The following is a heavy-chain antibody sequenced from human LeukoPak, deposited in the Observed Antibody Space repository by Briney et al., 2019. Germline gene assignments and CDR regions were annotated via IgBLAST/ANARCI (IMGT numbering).Heavy chain of an antibody. D-gene: IGHD4-17*01. J-gene: IGHJ4*02. CDR1: GFTFSGYE. CDR3: ARGSAYGDYVIDY. V-gene: IGHV3-48*03. Sequence: GGSLRLPCAASGFTFSGYEMNWVRQAPGKELEWISYISSTGITIYYADSVRGRLTISRDNAKNSLYLQINSLRAEDTAVYYCARGSAYGDYVIDYWGQGTLVTVSS. CDR2: ISSTGITI.